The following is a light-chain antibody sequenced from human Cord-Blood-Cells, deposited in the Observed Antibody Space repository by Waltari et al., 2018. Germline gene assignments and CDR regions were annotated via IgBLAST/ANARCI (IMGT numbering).Light chain of an antibody. J-gene: IGKJ1*01. Sequence: EIVLTQSPGTLSLSPGERATLSCRASQSVSSSYLAWYQQKPGHAPRRLIYGASSRATGIPDRFSGSGSGTDFTLTISRLEPEDFAVYYCQQYGSSRTFGQGTKVEIK. V-gene: IGKV3-20*01. CDR1: QSVSSSY. CDR3: QQYGSSRT. CDR2: GAS.